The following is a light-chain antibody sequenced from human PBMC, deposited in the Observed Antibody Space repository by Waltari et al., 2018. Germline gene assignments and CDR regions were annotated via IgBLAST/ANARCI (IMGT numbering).Light chain of an antibody. CDR2: INSDGSH. Sequence: QLVLTQSPSASASLGASVKLTCTLSSGHSTNIIAWLQQRPEKGPRYLMNINSDGSHNKGVGIPDRFSGSSSGAERYLTISSLQSEDEADYYCQTGGHGTWVFGGGTRLTVL. V-gene: IGLV4-69*01. CDR3: QTGGHGTWV. J-gene: IGLJ3*02. CDR1: SGHSTNI.